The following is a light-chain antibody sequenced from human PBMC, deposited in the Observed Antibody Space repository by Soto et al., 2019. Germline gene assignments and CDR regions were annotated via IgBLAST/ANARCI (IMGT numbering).Light chain of an antibody. CDR2: SAS. Sequence: AIRMTQSPSSFSASRGDRVTITCRASQGISSYLAWYQQRPGKAPDLVIHSASTLQSGVPSRFSGNGSGTDFTLTISFLQSEDFATYYCQQYYSYHITFGQGTRLEIK. CDR1: QGISSY. CDR3: QQYYSYHIT. J-gene: IGKJ5*01. V-gene: IGKV1-8*01.